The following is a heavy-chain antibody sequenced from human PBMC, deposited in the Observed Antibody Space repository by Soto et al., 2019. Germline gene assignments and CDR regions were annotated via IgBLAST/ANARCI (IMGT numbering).Heavy chain of an antibody. CDR1: GFTFSSYG. D-gene: IGHD3-3*01. CDR3: ARESTHDFWSGYYLGDY. CDR2: IWYDGSNK. J-gene: IGHJ4*02. Sequence: ESGGGVVQPGRSLRLSCAASGFTFSSYGMHWVRQAPGKGLEWVAVIWYDGSNKYYADSVKGRFTISRDNSKNTLYLQMNSLRAEDTAVYYCARESTHDFWSGYYLGDYWGQGTLVTVSS. V-gene: IGHV3-33*01.